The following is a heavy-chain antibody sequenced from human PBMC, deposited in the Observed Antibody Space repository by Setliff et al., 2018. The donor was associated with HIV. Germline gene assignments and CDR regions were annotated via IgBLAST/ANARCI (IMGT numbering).Heavy chain of an antibody. Sequence: PSETLSLTCTVSGGSISRGSYYWSWIRQPPGKGLEWIGSIYHSGSTNYNPSLKSRVTISLDRFKNQFSLKLNSVTAADTAVYYCARSPLYSGYERYYFDYWGQGTLVTVSS. D-gene: IGHD5-12*01. CDR2: IYHSGST. CDR3: ARSPLYSGYERYYFDY. CDR1: GGSISRGSYY. V-gene: IGHV4-39*07. J-gene: IGHJ4*02.